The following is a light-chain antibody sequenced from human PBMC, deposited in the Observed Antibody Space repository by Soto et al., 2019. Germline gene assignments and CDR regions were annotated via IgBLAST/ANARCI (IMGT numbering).Light chain of an antibody. J-gene: IGKJ1*01. CDR3: QRKWT. V-gene: IGKV3-15*01. Sequence: EIVMTQSPATLSVSPGESATLSCRASQSISGNVAWYRQRPGQAPRLLIYDASTRATGIPARFTGSGSGTEFALTISSLQSEDFAVYYCQRKWTFGQGTKVEFK. CDR1: QSISGN. CDR2: DAS.